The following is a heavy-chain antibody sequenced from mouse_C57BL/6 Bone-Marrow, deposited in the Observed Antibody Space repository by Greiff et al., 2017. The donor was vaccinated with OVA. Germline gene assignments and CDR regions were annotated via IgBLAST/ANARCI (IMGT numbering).Heavy chain of an antibody. Sequence: VKLVESGPGLVQPSQSLSITCTVSGFSLTSYGVHWVRQSPGKGLEWLGVIWSGGSTDYNAAFISRLSISKDNSKSQVFFKMNSLQADDTAIYYCARNRHYYGSRYYFDYWGQGTTLTVSS. CDR1: GFSLTSYG. D-gene: IGHD1-1*01. V-gene: IGHV2-2*01. CDR2: IWSGGST. J-gene: IGHJ2*01. CDR3: ARNRHYYGSRYYFDY.